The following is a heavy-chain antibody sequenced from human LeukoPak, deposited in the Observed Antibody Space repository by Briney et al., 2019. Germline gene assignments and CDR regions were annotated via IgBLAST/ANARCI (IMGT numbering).Heavy chain of an antibody. CDR3: ARGGGVVTAIYYFDY. CDR1: GFTFSSYA. J-gene: IGHJ4*02. Sequence: GGSLRLSCAASGFTFSSYAMHWVRQAPGKGLEYVSAVSNSGGSTYYANSVKGRFTISRDNSKNTLYLQMGSLRAEDMAVYYCARGGGVVTAIYYFDYWGQGTLVTVSS. V-gene: IGHV3-64*01. CDR2: VSNSGGST. D-gene: IGHD2-21*02.